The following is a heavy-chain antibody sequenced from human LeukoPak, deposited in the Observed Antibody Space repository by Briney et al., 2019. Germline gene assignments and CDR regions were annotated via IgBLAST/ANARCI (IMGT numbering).Heavy chain of an antibody. Sequence: GGSLRLSCAASGFTFSTYGMHWVRQAPGKGLEWVAFIRYDGRNKYYADSVKGRFTISRDNSKNTAYLQMNSLKTEDTAVYYCTRHLGGTLQNFDYWGQGTLVTVSS. CDR3: TRHLGGTLQNFDY. V-gene: IGHV3-30*02. CDR2: IRYDGRNK. CDR1: GFTFSTYG. J-gene: IGHJ4*02. D-gene: IGHD3-10*01.